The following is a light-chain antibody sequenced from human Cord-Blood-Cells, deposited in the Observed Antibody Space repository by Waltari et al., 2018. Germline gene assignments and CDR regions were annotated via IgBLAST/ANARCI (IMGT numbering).Light chain of an antibody. Sequence: EIVLTQSPGTLSLSPGERATTSCRASQSVSSSYLAWYQQKPGQAPRLLIYGASSRATGIPDRFSGSGSGTDFTLTISRLEPEDFAVYYCQQYGSSWTFGQGTKVEIK. CDR2: GAS. V-gene: IGKV3-20*01. CDR1: QSVSSSY. J-gene: IGKJ1*01. CDR3: QQYGSSWT.